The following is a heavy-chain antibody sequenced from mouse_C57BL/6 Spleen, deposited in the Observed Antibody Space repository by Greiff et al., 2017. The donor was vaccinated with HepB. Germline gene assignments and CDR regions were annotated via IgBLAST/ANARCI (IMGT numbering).Heavy chain of an antibody. CDR3: ARGGTTVVATEYFDV. J-gene: IGHJ1*03. D-gene: IGHD1-1*01. Sequence: QLQQPGAELVMPGASVKLSCKASGYTFTSYWMHWVKQRPGQGLEWIGEIDPSDSYTNYNQKFKGKSTLTVDKSSSTAYMQLSSLTSEDSAVYYCARGGTTVVATEYFDVWGTGTTVTVSS. CDR1: GYTFTSYW. CDR2: IDPSDSYT. V-gene: IGHV1-69*01.